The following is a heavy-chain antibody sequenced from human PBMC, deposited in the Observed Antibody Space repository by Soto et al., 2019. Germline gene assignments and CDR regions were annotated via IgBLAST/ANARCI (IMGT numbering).Heavy chain of an antibody. V-gene: IGHV4-39*07. CDR1: GGSITSSSHY. D-gene: IGHD5-12*01. CDR3: AKETGRGYSKRGYFDY. Sequence: SETLSLTCAVSGGSITSSSHYWGWIRQPPGKGLECIANIYYSGNTNYNPSLKSRVTISLDTSKNQFSLRLSSVTAADTAVYYCAKETGRGYSKRGYFDYWGQGTLVTVSS. J-gene: IGHJ4*02. CDR2: IYYSGNT.